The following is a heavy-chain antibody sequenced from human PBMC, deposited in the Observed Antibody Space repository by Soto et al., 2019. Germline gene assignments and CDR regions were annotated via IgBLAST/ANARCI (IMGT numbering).Heavy chain of an antibody. CDR1: GFTFNNYA. CDR2: VSGGAGST. V-gene: IGHV3-23*01. Sequence: VQLLESGGGLVQPGGSLRLSCAASGFTFNNYAMNWVRQAPGKGLEWVSAVSGGAGSTYYADSVKGRFTISRDNSKNTLYLQMNSLRAEDTAIYYCAKGLAVVMTALYYFDYWGRGTLVTVSS. J-gene: IGHJ4*02. D-gene: IGHD2-21*02. CDR3: AKGLAVVMTALYYFDY.